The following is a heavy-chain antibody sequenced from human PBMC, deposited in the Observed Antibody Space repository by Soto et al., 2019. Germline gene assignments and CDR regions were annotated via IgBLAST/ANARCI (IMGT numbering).Heavy chain of an antibody. J-gene: IGHJ3*02. V-gene: IGHV3-23*01. CDR1: VFTFYSYA. Sequence: GVSLRLSCASSVFTFYSYAMSWVRQAPGKGLEWVSTIGSVGGDTYYADSVKGRFTISRDDSKNTLLLQMNSLRAEDTAVYYCVKDRMAYNSVWDPFEIWGQGTMVTVSS. CDR3: VKDRMAYNSVWDPFEI. D-gene: IGHD1-20*01. CDR2: IGSVGGDT.